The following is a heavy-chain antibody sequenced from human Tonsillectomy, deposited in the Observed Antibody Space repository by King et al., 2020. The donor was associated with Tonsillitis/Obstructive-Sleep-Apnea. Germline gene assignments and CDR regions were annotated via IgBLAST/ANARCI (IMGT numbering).Heavy chain of an antibody. V-gene: IGHV3-43*02. CDR3: AKELPFSPRHYSSLQGFDP. CDR1: GFTFDDYA. CDR2: ISGDGGST. J-gene: IGHJ5*02. Sequence: VQLVESGGGVVQPGGSLRLSCAASGFTFDDYAMHWVRQAPGKGLEWVSLISGDGGSTYYADSVKGRFTISRDNSKNSLYLQMNSLRTEDTALYYCAKELPFSPRHYSSLQGFDPWGQGTLVTVSS. D-gene: IGHD6-13*01.